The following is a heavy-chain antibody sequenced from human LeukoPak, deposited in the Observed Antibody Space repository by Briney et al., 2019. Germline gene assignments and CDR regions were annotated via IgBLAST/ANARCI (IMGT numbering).Heavy chain of an antibody. CDR2: INHSGST. D-gene: IGHD1-26*01. V-gene: IGHV4-34*01. J-gene: IGHJ5*01. CDR3: ARGFPLWELPRSRVNWFDS. Sequence: PSETLSLTCAVYGGSFSGYYWSWIRQPPGKGLEWIGEINHSGSTNYNPSLKSRVTISVDTSKNQFSLKLSSVTAADTAVYYCARGFPLWELPRSRVNWFDSWGQGTLVTVSS. CDR1: GGSFSGYY.